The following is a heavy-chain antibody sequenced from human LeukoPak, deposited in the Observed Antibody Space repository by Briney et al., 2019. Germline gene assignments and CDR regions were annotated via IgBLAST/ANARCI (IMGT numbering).Heavy chain of an antibody. CDR1: GGSISTYY. D-gene: IGHD4-17*01. V-gene: IGHV4-59*01. CDR2: IYSSGST. J-gene: IGHJ4*02. Sequence: SENLSLTCTVSGGSISTYYWSWIRQPPGKGLEWIGYIYSSGSTNYNPSLKSRVTISVDTSKNQFSLKLTSVTAADTAVYYCARGRSDYAYWGQGTLVTVSS. CDR3: ARGRSDYAY.